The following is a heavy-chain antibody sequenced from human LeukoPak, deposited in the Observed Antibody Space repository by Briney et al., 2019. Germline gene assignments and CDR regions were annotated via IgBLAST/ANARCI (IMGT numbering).Heavy chain of an antibody. D-gene: IGHD3-10*01. CDR1: GGTFSSYA. CDR2: IIPIFCTA. CDR3: ASYYYGSGSYNYFDY. J-gene: IGHJ4*02. Sequence: SVKVACKASGGTFSSYAISWVRQAPGQGLEWMGGIIPIFCTANYAQKFQGRVTITADESTSTAYMELSSLRSEDTAVYYCASYYYGSGSYNYFDYWGQGTLVTVSS. V-gene: IGHV1-69*13.